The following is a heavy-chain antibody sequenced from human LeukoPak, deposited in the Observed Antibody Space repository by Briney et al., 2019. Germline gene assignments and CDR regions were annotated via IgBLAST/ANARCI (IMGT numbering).Heavy chain of an antibody. CDR3: AREWALPGAYYMDV. CDR1: GFTFSTYW. J-gene: IGHJ6*03. V-gene: IGHV3-74*01. CDR2: ISSDGRNT. D-gene: IGHD7-27*01. Sequence: PGGSLRLSCAASGFTFSTYWMQWARKVPGKGLVWISRISSDGRNTIYADSVKGRFPISRDSANNTLFLQMNSLRGDDTAVYYCAREWALPGAYYMDVWGKGTTVTVSS.